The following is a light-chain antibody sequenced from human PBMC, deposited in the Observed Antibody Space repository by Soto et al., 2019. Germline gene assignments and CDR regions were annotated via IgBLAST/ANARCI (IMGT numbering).Light chain of an antibody. CDR2: GAS. Sequence: EVVMTQSPAALSSSPVERFSLSCRASQNIRSSLAWYQQRPGQAPRLLIYGASTRATGIPARFSGSGSGTEFTLTISSLQSEDFAVYYCQQYNNWPRTFGQGTKVDI. CDR1: QNIRSS. J-gene: IGKJ1*01. V-gene: IGKV3-15*01. CDR3: QQYNNWPRT.